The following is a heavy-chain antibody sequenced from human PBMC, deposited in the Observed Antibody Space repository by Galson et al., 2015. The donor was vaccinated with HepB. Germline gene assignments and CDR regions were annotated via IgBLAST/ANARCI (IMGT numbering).Heavy chain of an antibody. D-gene: IGHD4-17*01. CDR2: ISYDGSNK. CDR3: AGSVRGLFDY. CDR1: GFTFSSYA. V-gene: IGHV3-30-3*01. Sequence: SLRLSCAASGFTFSSYAMHWVRQAPGEGLEWVAVISYDGSNKYYADSVKGRFTISRDNSKNTLYLQMNSLRAEDTAVYYCAGSVRGLFDYWGQGALVTVST. J-gene: IGHJ4*02.